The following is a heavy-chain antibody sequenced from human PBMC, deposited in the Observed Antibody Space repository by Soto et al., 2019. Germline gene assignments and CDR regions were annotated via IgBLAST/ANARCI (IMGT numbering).Heavy chain of an antibody. J-gene: IGHJ6*02. V-gene: IGHV1-46*01. CDR3: ARSVASGSGSYMVSYYYYGMDV. CDR1: GYTFTSYY. D-gene: IGHD3-10*01. Sequence: QVQLVQSGAEVKKPGASVKVSCKASGYTFTSYYMHWVRQAPGQGLEWMGIINPSGGSTSYAQKFQGRVTMTRDTSTSTVYMELSSLRSEDTAVYYCARSVASGSGSYMVSYYYYGMDVWGQGTTVTVSS. CDR2: INPSGGST.